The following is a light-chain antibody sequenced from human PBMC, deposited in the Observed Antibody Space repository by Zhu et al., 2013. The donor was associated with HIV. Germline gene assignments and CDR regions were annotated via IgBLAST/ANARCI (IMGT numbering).Light chain of an antibody. CDR1: QSIGNL. J-gene: IGKJ1*01. Sequence: DIQMTQSPSTLSTSVGDRVTITCRANQSIGNLLAWYQQKPGIAPKLLIYRASGLQSGVPSRFSGSGSGTDFTLTIRSLQPDDFAIYYCQQYNSLWTFGQGTKVEIK. CDR3: QQYNSLWT. CDR2: RAS. V-gene: IGKV1-5*03.